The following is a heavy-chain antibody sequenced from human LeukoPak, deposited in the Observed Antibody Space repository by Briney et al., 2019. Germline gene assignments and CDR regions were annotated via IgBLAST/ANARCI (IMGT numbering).Heavy chain of an antibody. CDR2: ISYDGSNK. V-gene: IGHV3-30*18. Sequence: PGGSLRLSCAASGFTFSSYGMHWVRQAPGKGLEWVAVISYDGSNKYYADSVKGRFTISRDNSKNTLYLQMNSLRAEDTAVYYCAKDWGSVSSTSRSDYWGQGTLVTVSS. CDR1: GFTFSSYG. J-gene: IGHJ4*02. D-gene: IGHD2-2*01. CDR3: AKDWGSVSSTSRSDY.